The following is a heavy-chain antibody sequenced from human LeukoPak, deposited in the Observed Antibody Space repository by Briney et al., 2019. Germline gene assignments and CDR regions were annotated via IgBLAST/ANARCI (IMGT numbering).Heavy chain of an antibody. CDR2: IYTTGGTSGST. V-gene: IGHV4-61*02. CDR3: AWGDSSGYPFDP. J-gene: IGHJ5*02. D-gene: IGHD3-22*01. Sequence: SQTLSLTCTVSGVSISTGYYYWSWIRQPAGKGLEYIGRIYTTGGTSGSTYYNPSLKSRVTISVDTSKNQFSLKLSSVTAADTAVYYCAWGDSSGYPFDPWGQGTLVTVSS. CDR1: GVSISTGYYY.